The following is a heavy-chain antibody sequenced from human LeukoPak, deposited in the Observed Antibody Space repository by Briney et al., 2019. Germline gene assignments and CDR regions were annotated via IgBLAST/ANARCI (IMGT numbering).Heavy chain of an antibody. CDR3: AKLRSLSSSGWFATDY. Sequence: GGSLRLSCAASGFSFSSYDMNWVRQAPGKGLEWVSYISTRGITIHYADSVKGRFTISRDNAKSSLHLQMRSLRAEDTAVYYCAKLRSLSSSGWFATDYWGQGTLVTVSP. CDR1: GFSFSSYD. J-gene: IGHJ4*02. D-gene: IGHD6-19*01. CDR2: ISTRGITI. V-gene: IGHV3-48*03.